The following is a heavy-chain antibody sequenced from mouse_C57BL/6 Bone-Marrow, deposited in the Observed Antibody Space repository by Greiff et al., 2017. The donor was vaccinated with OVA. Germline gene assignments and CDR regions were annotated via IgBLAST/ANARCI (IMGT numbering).Heavy chain of an antibody. CDR1: GFTFSSYG. CDR2: ISSGGSYT. V-gene: IGHV5-6*01. CDR3: AIHFEYDYDDWFAY. J-gene: IGHJ3*01. D-gene: IGHD2-4*01. Sequence: EVMLVESGGDLVKPGGSLKLSCAASGFTFSSYGMSWVRQTPDKRLEWVATISSGGSYTYYPDSVKGRFTISRDNAKNTLYLQMSSLTSEDTAMYYCAIHFEYDYDDWFAYWGQGTLVTVSA.